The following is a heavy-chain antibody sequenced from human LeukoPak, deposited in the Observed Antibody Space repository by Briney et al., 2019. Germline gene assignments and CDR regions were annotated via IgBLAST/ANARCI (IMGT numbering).Heavy chain of an antibody. J-gene: IGHJ3*02. D-gene: IGHD6-13*01. V-gene: IGHV3-13*01. CDR3: ARRSAAAGIDAFDI. CDR1: GFSFRNYD. Sequence: SGGSLRLSCSASGFSFRNYDMHWVRQPTGKGLEWVSAVGTGGDTYYAGSVKGRFTVVRENAKNNLYLQMNSLRAGDTAMYYCARRSAAAGIDAFDIWGQGTMVTVSS. CDR2: VGTGGDT.